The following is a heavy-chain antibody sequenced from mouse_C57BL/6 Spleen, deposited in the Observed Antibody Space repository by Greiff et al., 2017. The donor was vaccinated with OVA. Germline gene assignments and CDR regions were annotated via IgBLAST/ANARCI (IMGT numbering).Heavy chain of an antibody. D-gene: IGHD2-5*01. CDR2: ISSGSSTI. V-gene: IGHV5-17*01. CDR3: ARWDYSNYYYAMDD. Sequence: EVLLVESGGGLVKPGGSLKLSCAASGFTFSDYGMHWVRQAPEKGLEWVAYISSGSSTIYYADTVKGRFTITRDNAKNTLFLHMTSLRSEDTAMYYCARWDYSNYYYAMDDWGQGTSVTVSS. J-gene: IGHJ4*01. CDR1: GFTFSDYG.